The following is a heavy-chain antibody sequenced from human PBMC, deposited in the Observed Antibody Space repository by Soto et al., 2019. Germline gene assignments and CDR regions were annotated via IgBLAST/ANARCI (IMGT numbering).Heavy chain of an antibody. V-gene: IGHV3-21*01. CDR1: GFTFISYS. J-gene: IGHJ4*02. CDR3: ARGPLFCSSTSCYALFDY. Sequence: GGSLRLSCAASGFTFISYSMNWGLQAPWKGLEWVSSISSSSRYIYYADSVKGRFTISRDNAKNSLYLQMNSLRAEDTAVYYCARGPLFCSSTSCYALFDYWGQGTLVTGSS. D-gene: IGHD2-2*01. CDR2: ISSSSRYI.